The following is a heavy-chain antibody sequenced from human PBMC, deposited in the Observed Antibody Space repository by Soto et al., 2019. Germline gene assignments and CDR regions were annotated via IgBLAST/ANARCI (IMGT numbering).Heavy chain of an antibody. V-gene: IGHV4-30-2*01. CDR1: GGSISSGGYS. J-gene: IGHJ6*02. CDR3: ARDLWAYSSRSGYGMDV. Sequence: QLQLQESGSGLVKPSQTLSLTCAVSGGSISSGGYSWSWIRQPPGKGLEWVGYIYHSGSTYYNPSLKSRVTISVDRSKNQFSLKLSSVTAADTAVYYCARDLWAYSSRSGYGMDVWGQGTTVTVSS. CDR2: IYHSGST. D-gene: IGHD6-13*01.